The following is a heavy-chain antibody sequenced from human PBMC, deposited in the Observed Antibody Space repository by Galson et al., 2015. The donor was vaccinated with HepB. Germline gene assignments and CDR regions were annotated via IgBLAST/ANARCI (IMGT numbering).Heavy chain of an antibody. J-gene: IGHJ4*02. Sequence: SVKVSCKASGGTFSSYAISWVRQAPGQGLEWMGGIIPIFGTANYAQKFQGRVTITADESTSTAYMELSSLRSEDTTVYYCAREGTPPGDYVDWGQGTLVTVSS. CDR3: AREGTPPGDYVD. V-gene: IGHV1-69*13. CDR2: IIPIFGTA. CDR1: GGTFSSYA. D-gene: IGHD4-17*01.